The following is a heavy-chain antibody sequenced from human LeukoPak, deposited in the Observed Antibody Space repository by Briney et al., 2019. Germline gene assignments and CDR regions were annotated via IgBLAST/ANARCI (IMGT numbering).Heavy chain of an antibody. J-gene: IGHJ3*02. V-gene: IGHV1-69*13. CDR1: GGTFLSYA. CDR2: IIPIFGTA. CDR3: ARVFIAKARVGAFDI. D-gene: IGHD6-13*01. Sequence: SVKVSCKASGGTFLSYAISWVRQAPGQGLEWMGGIIPIFGTANYAQKFQGRVTITADESTSTAYMELSSLRSEDTAVYYCARVFIAKARVGAFDIWGQGTMVTVSS.